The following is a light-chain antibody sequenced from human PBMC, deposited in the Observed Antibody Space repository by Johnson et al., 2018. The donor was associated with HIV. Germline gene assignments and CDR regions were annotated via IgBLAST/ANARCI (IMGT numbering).Light chain of an antibody. CDR3: GTWDSSLNAYV. CDR2: ENN. V-gene: IGLV1-51*02. CDR1: SSNIGSHY. J-gene: IGLJ1*01. Sequence: QSVLTQPPSVSAAPGQKVTISCSGSSSNIGSHYVSWYQQLPGTAPKLLIYENNKRPSGIPDRFSGSKSGTSATLGITGLQTGDEADYYCGTWDSSLNAYVFGAATKVAVL.